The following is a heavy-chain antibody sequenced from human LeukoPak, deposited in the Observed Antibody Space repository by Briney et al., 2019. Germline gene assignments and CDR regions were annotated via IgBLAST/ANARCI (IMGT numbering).Heavy chain of an antibody. CDR1: GFTFSSYW. D-gene: IGHD2-21*02. CDR2: IKQDGSEK. CDR3: ARDREYCGGDCYSDYYYGMDV. Sequence: GGSLRLSCAASGFTFSSYWMSWVRQAPGKGLEWVANIKQDGSEKYYADSVEGRFTISRDNAKNSLYLQMNSLRAEDTAVYYCARDREYCGGDCYSDYYYGMDVWGKGTTVTVSS. J-gene: IGHJ6*04. V-gene: IGHV3-7*01.